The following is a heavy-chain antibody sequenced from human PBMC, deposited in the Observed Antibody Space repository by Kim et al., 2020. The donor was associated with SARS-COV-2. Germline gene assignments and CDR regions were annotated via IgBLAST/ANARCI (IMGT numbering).Heavy chain of an antibody. CDR3: ARNNTRDLYWYNWNYGLPGDWYLDR. CDR1: GGSISSYY. D-gene: IGHD1-7*01. CDR2: IYYSGST. Sequence: SETLSLTCTVSGGSISSYYWSWIRQPPGKGLEWIGYIYYSGSTNYNPSLKSRVTISVDTSKNQFSLKLSSVTAADTAVYYCARNNTRDLYWYNWNYGLPGDWYLDRWGRGTLVTLSS. V-gene: IGHV4-59*08. J-gene: IGHJ2*01.